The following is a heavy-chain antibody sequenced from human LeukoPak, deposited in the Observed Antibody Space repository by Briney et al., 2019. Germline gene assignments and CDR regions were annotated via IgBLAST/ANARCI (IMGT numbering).Heavy chain of an antibody. CDR1: GYTFTSYD. D-gene: IGHD6-19*01. Sequence: ASVKVSCKASGYTFTSYDINWVRQATRQRLEWMGWMNPNSGNTGYSQKFQGRFTMTRNTSISTAYMELSSLRSEDTAVYYCATEQWLVSRNWFDPWGQGTLVTVSS. J-gene: IGHJ5*02. CDR3: ATEQWLVSRNWFDP. V-gene: IGHV1-8*01. CDR2: MNPNSGNT.